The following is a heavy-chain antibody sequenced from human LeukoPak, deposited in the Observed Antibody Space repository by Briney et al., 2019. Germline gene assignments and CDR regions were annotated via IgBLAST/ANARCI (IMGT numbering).Heavy chain of an antibody. CDR1: GFIFRNYG. CDR2: IWYDGSNK. V-gene: IGHV3-33*01. Sequence: GRSLRLSCAASGFIFRNYGMHWVRQAPGKGLEWVAVIWYDGSNKYYADSVKGRFTISRDDSNNALYLQMHSLRAEDTALYYCASGPPFLKYFEYWGQGTLVTVSS. D-gene: IGHD3-3*01. J-gene: IGHJ4*02. CDR3: ASGPPFLKYFEY.